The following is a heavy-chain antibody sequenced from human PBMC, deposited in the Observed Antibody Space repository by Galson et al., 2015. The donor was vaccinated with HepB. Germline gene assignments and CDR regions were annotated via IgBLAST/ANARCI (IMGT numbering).Heavy chain of an antibody. CDR1: GFTFSSYW. D-gene: IGHD6-13*01. V-gene: IGHV3-7*03. J-gene: IGHJ4*02. Sequence: SLRLSCAASGFTFSSYWMSWVRLAPGKGLEWVANIKQDGSEKYYVDSVKGRFTISRDNAKKSLYLQMSSLRAEDTAVYYCARELRQQPSVAAAGAPPPHDYWGQGTLVTVSS. CDR2: IKQDGSEK. CDR3: ARELRQQPSVAAAGAPPPHDY.